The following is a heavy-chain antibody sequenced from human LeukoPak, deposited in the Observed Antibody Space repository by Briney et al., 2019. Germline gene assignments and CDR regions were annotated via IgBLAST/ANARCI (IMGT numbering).Heavy chain of an antibody. D-gene: IGHD4-23*01. V-gene: IGHV3-21*01. Sequence: GGSLRLSCAASGFTFSSYSMNWVRQAPGKGLEWVSSISSSSSYIYYADSVKGRFTISRDNAKNSLYLQMNSLRAEDAAVYYCARERMTTVVINAFDIWGQGTMVTVSS. CDR3: ARERMTTVVINAFDI. CDR2: ISSSSSYI. J-gene: IGHJ3*02. CDR1: GFTFSSYS.